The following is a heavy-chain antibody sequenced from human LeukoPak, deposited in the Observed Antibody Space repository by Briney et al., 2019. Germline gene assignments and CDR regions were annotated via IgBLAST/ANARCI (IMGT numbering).Heavy chain of an antibody. J-gene: IGHJ4*02. CDR3: ARDLLNYSDSSGSFDY. CDR1: GFTFSTYE. Sequence: GGSLSLSCAASGFTFSTYEMNWVRQAPGKGLEWVSYISSTSTTIYYADSVKGRFTISRDNAKNSLYLQMNSLRAEDTAVYYCARDLLNYSDSSGSFDYWGQGNLVTVSS. CDR2: ISSTSTTI. V-gene: IGHV3-48*03. D-gene: IGHD3-22*01.